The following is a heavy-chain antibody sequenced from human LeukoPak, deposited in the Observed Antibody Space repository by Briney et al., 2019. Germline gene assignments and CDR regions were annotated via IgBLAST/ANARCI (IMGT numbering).Heavy chain of an antibody. CDR3: ARDRSSTTAPPDAFDI. D-gene: IGHD2-2*01. CDR2: ISSSSSYI. J-gene: IGHJ3*02. CDR1: GFPFSSYS. Sequence: KPGGSLRLSCAASGFPFSSYSMNWVRQAPGKGLEWVSSISSSSSYIYHADSVKGRFTIPRDNAKNSLYLQMNNLRAEDTAVYYCARDRSSTTAPPDAFDIWGQGTMVTVSS. V-gene: IGHV3-21*01.